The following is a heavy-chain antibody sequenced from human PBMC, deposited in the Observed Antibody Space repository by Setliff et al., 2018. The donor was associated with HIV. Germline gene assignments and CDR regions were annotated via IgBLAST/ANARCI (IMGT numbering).Heavy chain of an antibody. CDR3: ARSGSGWFLSY. J-gene: IGHJ4*02. Sequence: SETLSLTCTVSGGSISSYYWSWIRQPTGKGLEWIGYIYYSGSTYYNPSLKSRVTMSVDTSKNQFSLNLSSVTAADTAVYYCARSGSGWFLSYWGQGTLVTVSS. V-gene: IGHV4-59*01. CDR2: IYYSGST. D-gene: IGHD6-19*01. CDR1: GGSISSYY.